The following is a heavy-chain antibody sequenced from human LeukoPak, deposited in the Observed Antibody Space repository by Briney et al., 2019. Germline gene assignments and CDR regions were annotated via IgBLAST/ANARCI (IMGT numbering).Heavy chain of an antibody. CDR2: IYYSGST. CDR3: ARGGGIATTRGYYYYYMDV. V-gene: IGHV4-39*07. CDR1: GGSISSSSYY. J-gene: IGHJ6*03. D-gene: IGHD6-13*01. Sequence: SETLSLTCTVSGGSISSSSYYWGWIRQPPGKGLEWIGSIYYSGSTYYNPSLKSRVTISVDTSKNQFSLKLSSVTAADTAVYYCARGGGIATTRGYYYYYMDVWGKGTTVTVSS.